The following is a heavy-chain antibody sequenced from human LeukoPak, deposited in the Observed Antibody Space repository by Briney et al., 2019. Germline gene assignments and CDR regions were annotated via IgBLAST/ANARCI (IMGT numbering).Heavy chain of an antibody. J-gene: IGHJ4*02. CDR2: INHSGST. CDR3: ASRYSSTFDY. CDR1: GGAFSGYY. D-gene: IGHD6-13*01. V-gene: IGHV4-34*01. Sequence: SETVSLTCAVYGGAFSGYYWSWIRQPPGKGLEWIGEINHSGSTNYNPSLKSRVTISVDTSKNQFPLKLSSVTAADTAVYYCASRYSSTFDYWGQGTLVTVSS.